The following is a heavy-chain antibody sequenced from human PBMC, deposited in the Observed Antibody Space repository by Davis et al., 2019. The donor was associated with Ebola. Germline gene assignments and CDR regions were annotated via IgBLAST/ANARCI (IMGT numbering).Heavy chain of an antibody. CDR2: ISYDGSNK. D-gene: IGHD3-16*01. J-gene: IGHJ6*02. CDR3: ARSALPNDVWGYYYGMDV. CDR1: GFTFSSYA. V-gene: IGHV3-30-3*01. Sequence: GESLKISCAASGFTFSSYAMHWVRQAPGKGLEWVAVISYDGSNKYYADSVKGRFTISRDNSKNTLYLQMNSLRAEDTAVYYCARSALPNDVWGYYYGMDVWGQGTTVTVSS.